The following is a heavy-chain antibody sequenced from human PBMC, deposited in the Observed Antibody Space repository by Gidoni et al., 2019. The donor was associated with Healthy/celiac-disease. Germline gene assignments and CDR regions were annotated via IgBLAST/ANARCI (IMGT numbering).Heavy chain of an antibody. V-gene: IGHV3-23*01. Sequence: EVQLLESGGGLVQPGGSLRLSCAASGFTFSSYAMSWVRQAPGKGLEWVSGISGSGGSTYYADSVKGRFTISRDNSKNTMYLQMNSLRAEDTAVYYCAKDGLAVASRRAGVYYFDYWGQGTLVTVSS. D-gene: IGHD6-19*01. CDR2: ISGSGGST. CDR3: AKDGLAVASRRAGVYYFDY. J-gene: IGHJ4*02. CDR1: GFTFSSYA.